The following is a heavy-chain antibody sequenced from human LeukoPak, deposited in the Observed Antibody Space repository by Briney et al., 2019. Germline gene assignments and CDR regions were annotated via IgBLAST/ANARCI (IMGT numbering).Heavy chain of an antibody. Sequence: SETLSLTCTVSGGSISSGTYYWSWIRQPAGKGLEWIGRIYTSGSTNYSPSLKSRVTISVDTSKNQFSLKLSSVTAADTAVYYCARGGSSYDRAFYYMDVWGKGTTVTVSS. CDR1: GGSISSGTYY. J-gene: IGHJ6*03. V-gene: IGHV4-61*02. CDR2: IYTSGST. D-gene: IGHD5-18*01. CDR3: ARGGSSYDRAFYYMDV.